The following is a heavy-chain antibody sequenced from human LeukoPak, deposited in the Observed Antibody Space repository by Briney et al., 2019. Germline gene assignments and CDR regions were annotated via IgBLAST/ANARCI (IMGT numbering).Heavy chain of an antibody. CDR3: AKLAETAVLHRRLY. CDR2: IRVGGPYGTEK. V-gene: IGHV3-30*02. D-gene: IGHD2/OR15-2a*01. Sequence: GGSLRLSCAASGFTFNTFIMHWVRQAPGKGLEWLTFIRVGGPYGTEKFYADSVKGRFTISRDNSKNTLYLQMNSLRAEDTAVYYCAKLAETAVLHRRLYWGQGTLVTVSS. J-gene: IGHJ4*02. CDR1: GFTFNTFI.